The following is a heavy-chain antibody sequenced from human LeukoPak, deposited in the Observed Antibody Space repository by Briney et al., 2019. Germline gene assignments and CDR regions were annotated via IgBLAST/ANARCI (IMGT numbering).Heavy chain of an antibody. Sequence: GGSLRLSCAASGFTFRSYAMSWVRQAPGKGLEWVSAISGSGGSTYYADSVKGRFTISRDNSKNTLYLQMNSLRAEDTAVYYCAKGPRIEQWLYGMDVWGKGTTVTVSS. V-gene: IGHV3-23*01. CDR1: GFTFRSYA. CDR3: AKGPRIEQWLYGMDV. J-gene: IGHJ6*04. CDR2: ISGSGGST. D-gene: IGHD6-19*01.